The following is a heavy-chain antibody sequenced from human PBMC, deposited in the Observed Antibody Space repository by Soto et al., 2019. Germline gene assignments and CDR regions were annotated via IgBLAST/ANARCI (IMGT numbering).Heavy chain of an antibody. CDR3: AKTPPPAFSYYYYGMDV. V-gene: IGHV3-23*01. J-gene: IGHJ6*02. Sequence: EVQLLESGGGLVQPGGSLRLSCAASGFTFSSYAMSWVRQAPGKGLECVSAISGSGGSTYYADSVKGRFTISRDNSKNTLYLQMNSLRSEDTAVYYCAKTPPPAFSYYYYGMDVWGQGTTVTVSS. CDR2: ISGSGGST. CDR1: GFTFSSYA.